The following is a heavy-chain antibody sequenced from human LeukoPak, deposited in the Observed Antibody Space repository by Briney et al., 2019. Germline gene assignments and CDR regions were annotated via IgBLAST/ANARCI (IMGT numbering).Heavy chain of an antibody. J-gene: IGHJ4*02. CDR3: AKGSQSSRPYYFDF. Sequence: GPLRLSCAAPGLSFNNYALSWVRQAPGKGLEWLSAFTDSGGDTYHADSVKGRFTITRDNTKNTLHLQISSLRVDDSAEYHCAKGSQSSRPYYFDFWGPGTLVTVSS. CDR1: GLSFNNYA. CDR2: FTDSGGDT. V-gene: IGHV3-23*01. D-gene: IGHD3-10*01.